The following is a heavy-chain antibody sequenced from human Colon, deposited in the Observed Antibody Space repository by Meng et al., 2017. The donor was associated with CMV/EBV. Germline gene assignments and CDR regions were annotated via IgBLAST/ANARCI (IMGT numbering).Heavy chain of an antibody. D-gene: IGHD2-21*02. Sequence: SETLSLTCTVSGGSISGGDYYWSWIRQSPGKGLEWIGFRYYSGGTTYNPSLKSRVTISVDRFKNQFSLNLSSVTAADTAVYYCAREVTAGADWYFDLWGRGTLVTVSS. CDR2: RYYSGGT. CDR1: GGSISGGDYY. CDR3: AREVTAGADWYFDL. J-gene: IGHJ2*01. V-gene: IGHV4-30-4*08.